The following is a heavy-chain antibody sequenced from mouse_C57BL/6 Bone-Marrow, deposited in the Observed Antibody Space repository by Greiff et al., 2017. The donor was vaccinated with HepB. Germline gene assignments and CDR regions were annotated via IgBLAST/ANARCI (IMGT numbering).Heavy chain of an antibody. CDR2: IYPRSGNT. CDR3: ARRVYDYDGWYFDV. D-gene: IGHD2-4*01. Sequence: QVQLKESGAELARPGASVKLSCKASGYTFTSYGISWVKQRTGQGLEWIGEIYPRSGNTYYNEKFKGKATLTADKSSSTAYMELRSLTSEDSAVYFCARRVYDYDGWYFDVWGTGTTVTVSS. V-gene: IGHV1-81*01. CDR1: GYTFTSYG. J-gene: IGHJ1*03.